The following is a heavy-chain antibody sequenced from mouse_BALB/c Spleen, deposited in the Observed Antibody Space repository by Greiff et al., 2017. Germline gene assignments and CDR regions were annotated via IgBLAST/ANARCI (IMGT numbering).Heavy chain of an antibody. CDR3: ASGGSYFDY. V-gene: IGHV1-9*01. CDR1: GYTFSSYW. CDR2: ILPGSGST. J-gene: IGHJ2*01. Sequence: VQLQQSGAELMKPGASVKISCKATGYTFSSYWIEWVKQRPGHGLEWIGEILPGSGSTNYNEKFKGKATFTADTYSNTAYMQLSSLTSEDSAVYYCASGGSYFDYWGQGTTLTVSS.